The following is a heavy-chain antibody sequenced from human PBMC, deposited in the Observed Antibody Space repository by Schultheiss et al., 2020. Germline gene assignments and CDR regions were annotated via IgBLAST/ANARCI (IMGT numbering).Heavy chain of an antibody. J-gene: IGHJ5*02. CDR1: GYTFTGYY. Sequence: ASVKVSCKASGYTFTGYYMHWVRQAPGQGLEWMGWINPNSGGTNYAQKFQGWVTMTRDTSISTAYMELSRLRSDDTAVYYCARAFKLGYCSGGSCHGWFDPWGKGTLVTVAS. CDR3: ARAFKLGYCSGGSCHGWFDP. V-gene: IGHV1-2*04. D-gene: IGHD2-15*01. CDR2: INPNSGGT.